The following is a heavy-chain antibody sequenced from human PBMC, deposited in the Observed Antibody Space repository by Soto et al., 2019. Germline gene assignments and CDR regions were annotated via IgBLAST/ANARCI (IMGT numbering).Heavy chain of an antibody. Sequence: EVQLVETGGGLIQPGGSLRLSCAASGFTVSSNYMSWVRQAPGKGLEWVSVIYSGRSTYYADSVKGRFTISRDNSKNTLYLQMNSLRAEDTAVYYCARSRGYCIGGSCSVGHSYYYGMDVWGQGTTVTVSS. D-gene: IGHD2-15*01. CDR1: GFTVSSNY. CDR3: ARSRGYCIGGSCSVGHSYYYGMDV. CDR2: IYSGRST. J-gene: IGHJ6*02. V-gene: IGHV3-53*02.